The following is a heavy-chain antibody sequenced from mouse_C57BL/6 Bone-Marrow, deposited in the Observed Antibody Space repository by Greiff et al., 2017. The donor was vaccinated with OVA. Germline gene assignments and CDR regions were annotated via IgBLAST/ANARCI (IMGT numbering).Heavy chain of an antibody. CDR1: GFTFSSYG. V-gene: IGHV5-6*02. J-gene: IGHJ4*01. CDR3: ARGGDAMDY. Sequence: EVMLVESGGDLVKPGGSLKLSCAASGFTFSSYGMSWVRQTPDKRLEWVATISSGGSYTYYPDSVKGRFTISRDNAKNTLYLQMSSLKSEDTAMYYFARGGDAMDYWGQGTSVTVSS. CDR2: ISSGGSYT.